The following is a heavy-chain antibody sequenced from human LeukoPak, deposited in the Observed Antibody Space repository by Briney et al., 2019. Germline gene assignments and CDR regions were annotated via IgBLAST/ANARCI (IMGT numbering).Heavy chain of an antibody. CDR1: GFTFSSYG. CDR3: APQQLPYYYGMDV. J-gene: IGHJ6*02. V-gene: IGHV3-33*01. Sequence: GGSLRLSCAASGFTFSSYGMHWVRQAPGKGLEWVAVIWYDGSNKYYADSVKSRFTISRDNSKNTLYLQMNSLRAEDTAVYYCAPQQLPYYYGMDVWGQGTTVTVSS. CDR2: IWYDGSNK. D-gene: IGHD6-13*01.